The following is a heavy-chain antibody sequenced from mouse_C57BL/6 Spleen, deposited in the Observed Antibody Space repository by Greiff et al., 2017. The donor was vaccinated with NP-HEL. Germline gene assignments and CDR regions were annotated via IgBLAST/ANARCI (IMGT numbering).Heavy chain of an antibody. V-gene: IGHV3-6*01. CDR3: ARNYGSSYLNWYFDV. CDR2: ISYDGSN. Sequence: EVKLQESGPGLVKPSQSLSLTCSVTGYSITSGYYWNWIRQFPGNKLEWMGYISYDGSNNYNPSLKNRISITRDTSKNQFFLKLNSVTTEDTATYYCARNYGSSYLNWYFDVWGTGTTVTVSS. CDR1: GYSITSGYY. J-gene: IGHJ1*03. D-gene: IGHD1-1*01.